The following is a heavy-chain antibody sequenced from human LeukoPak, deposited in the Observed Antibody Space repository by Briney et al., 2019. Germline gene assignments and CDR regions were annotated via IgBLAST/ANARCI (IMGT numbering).Heavy chain of an antibody. CDR1: GFIFSGYG. J-gene: IGHJ4*02. V-gene: IGHV3-33*06. CDR3: AKGWGYITMVSYYFDY. Sequence: GGSLSLSCAASGFIFSGYGMHWVRQAPDKGLEWVAVIWYDGNNKYYAESVKGRFTISRDNSKNTLYLQMNSLRAEDTAVYYCAKGWGYITMVSYYFDYWGQGALVTVSS. D-gene: IGHD3-10*01. CDR2: IWYDGNNK.